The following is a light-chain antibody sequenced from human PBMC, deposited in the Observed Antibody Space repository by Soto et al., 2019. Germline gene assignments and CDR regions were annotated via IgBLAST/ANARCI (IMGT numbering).Light chain of an antibody. Sequence: EIVLTQSPATLSLSPGESATLSCRASQTVTSYLAWYQQRPGQAPRLLISDGSTRATGVPARFSGSESGTDFTLTISRLEPEDFAVYYCQHYGSSWTFGQGTKVEIK. J-gene: IGKJ1*01. CDR3: QHYGSSWT. CDR2: DGS. CDR1: QTVTSY. V-gene: IGKV3-11*01.